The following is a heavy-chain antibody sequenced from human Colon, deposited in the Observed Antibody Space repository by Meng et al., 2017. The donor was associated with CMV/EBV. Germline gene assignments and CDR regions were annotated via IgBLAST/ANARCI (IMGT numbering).Heavy chain of an antibody. CDR1: GFSFSDYG. J-gene: IGHJ6*02. D-gene: IGHD6-25*01. CDR2: IWYDGSNK. Sequence: GESLKISCAASGFSFSDYGMHWVRQAPGKGLGWVAVIWYDGSNKYYEDSVKGRFTISRDNSKNTLYLQMNSLRAEDTAVYYCAKDQRQRVYYNGMDVWGQGTTVTVSS. V-gene: IGHV3-33*06. CDR3: AKDQRQRVYYNGMDV.